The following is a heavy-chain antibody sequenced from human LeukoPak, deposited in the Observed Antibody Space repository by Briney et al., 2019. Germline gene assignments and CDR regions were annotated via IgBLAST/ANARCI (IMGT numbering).Heavy chain of an antibody. D-gene: IGHD2-15*01. Sequence: SETLSLTCAVYGGSFSGYYWSWIRQPPGKGLEWIGEIYHSGSTNYNPSLKSRVTISVDKSKNQFSLKLSSVTAADTAVYYCASRIVVVVAATPGSYYFDYWGQGTLVTVSS. CDR2: IYHSGST. CDR3: ASRIVVVVAATPGSYYFDY. CDR1: GGSFSGYY. V-gene: IGHV4-34*01. J-gene: IGHJ4*02.